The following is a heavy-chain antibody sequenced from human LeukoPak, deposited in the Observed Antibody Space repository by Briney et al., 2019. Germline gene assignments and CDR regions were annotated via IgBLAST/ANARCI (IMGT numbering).Heavy chain of an antibody. J-gene: IGHJ4*02. CDR2: IYYSGST. D-gene: IGHD1-26*01. V-gene: IGHV4-39*01. CDR1: GDSISSNAYY. CDR3: ARHVGSYYFPFDY. Sequence: SETLSLTCTVSGDSISSNAYYWGWIRQPPGKGLEWIGSIYYSGSTYYNPSLKSRVTISVDTSKNQFSLKLSSVTAADTAVYYCARHVGSYYFPFDYWGQGTLVTVSS.